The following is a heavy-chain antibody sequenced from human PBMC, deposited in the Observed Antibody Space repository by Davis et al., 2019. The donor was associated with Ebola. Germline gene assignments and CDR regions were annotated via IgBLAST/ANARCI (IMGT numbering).Heavy chain of an antibody. CDR2: FYYSGST. V-gene: IGHV4-59*01. D-gene: IGHD4-23*01. CDR3: ARAGGFYYSGMDV. Sequence: GSLRLSCAVYGGSFSGYYWSWIRQPPGKGLEWIGYFYYSGSTNYNPSLTSRVTISVDTSKNQLSLRLTSVTAADTAVYYCARAGGFYYSGMDVWGQGTTVTVSS. J-gene: IGHJ6*02. CDR1: GGSFSGYY.